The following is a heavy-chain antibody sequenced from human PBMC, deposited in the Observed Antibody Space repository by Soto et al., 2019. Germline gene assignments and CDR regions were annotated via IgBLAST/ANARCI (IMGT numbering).Heavy chain of an antibody. CDR1: GYTLTSYA. CDR2: INAGNGNT. V-gene: IGHV1-3*01. J-gene: IGHJ3*01. Sequence: ASVKVSCKASGYTLTSYAKHWVRQAPGQRLEWMGWINAGNGNTKYSQKFQGRVTITRDTSASTAYMELSSLRSEDTAVYYCAREKADIVLMVYADWGQVTMVTVSS. D-gene: IGHD2-8*01. CDR3: AREKADIVLMVYAD.